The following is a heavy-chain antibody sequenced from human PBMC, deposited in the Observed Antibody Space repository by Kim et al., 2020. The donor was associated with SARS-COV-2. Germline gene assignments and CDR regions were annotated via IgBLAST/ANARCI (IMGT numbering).Heavy chain of an antibody. CDR1: GITVTTNY. J-gene: IGHJ4*02. CDR2: IYSGGTT. D-gene: IGHD6-13*01. CDR3: AREPYSSTWLDY. Sequence: GGSLRLSCAVSGITVTTNYMNWVRQAPGKGLEWVSTIYSGGTTYYADSVKGRFTISRDTSKNTLYLQMNSLRAEDTAVYYCAREPYSSTWLDYWAPGTLVTVSS. V-gene: IGHV3-66*01.